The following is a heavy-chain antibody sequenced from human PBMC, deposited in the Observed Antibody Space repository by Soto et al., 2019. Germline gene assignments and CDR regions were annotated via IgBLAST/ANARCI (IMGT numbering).Heavy chain of an antibody. V-gene: IGHV1-69*01. D-gene: IGHD6-13*01. Sequence: QVQLVQSGAEVRKPGSSVKVSCHSSGDSFNDYPVTWVRQAPGQGLEWMGGTIPVSGTTNYAQEFQGRVTITADVSTSTVYMELRSLKYEDTDLYYCASSYGVSWYGDFWGQGTLVTVSS. CDR3: ASSYGVSWYGDF. J-gene: IGHJ4*02. CDR2: TIPVSGTT. CDR1: GDSFNDYP.